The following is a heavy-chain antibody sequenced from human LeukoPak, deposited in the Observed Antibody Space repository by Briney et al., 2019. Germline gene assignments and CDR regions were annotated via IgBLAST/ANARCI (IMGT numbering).Heavy chain of an antibody. D-gene: IGHD4-17*01. CDR3: ARHCGHDYGDSTPDYYYYGMDV. CDR1: GGSISSSIYY. V-gene: IGHV4-39*01. CDR2: IYYSGST. Sequence: SETLSLTCTVSGGSISSSIYYWGWIRQPPGKGLEGIGSIYYSGSTYYNPSLKSRVTISVDTSKNQFSPKLSSVTAADTAVYYCARHCGHDYGDSTPDYYYYGMDVWGQGTTVTVSS. J-gene: IGHJ6*02.